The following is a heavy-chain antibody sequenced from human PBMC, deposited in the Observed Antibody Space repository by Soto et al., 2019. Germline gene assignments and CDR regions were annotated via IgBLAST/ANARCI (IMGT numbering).Heavy chain of an antibody. J-gene: IGHJ6*02. Sequence: QVQLVQSGAEVKKPGSSVKVSCKASGGNFSSYAISGVRQAPGQGLEWMGGIIPIVGTANYAQQFQGRVTITADESTSKADMELSRLRSDHTAVSYCARAAPMVRGVLITDYYSYYGMDVWGQGTTVTVSS. V-gene: IGHV1-69*01. CDR1: GGNFSSYA. CDR2: IIPIVGTA. D-gene: IGHD3-10*01. CDR3: ARAAPMVRGVLITDYYSYYGMDV.